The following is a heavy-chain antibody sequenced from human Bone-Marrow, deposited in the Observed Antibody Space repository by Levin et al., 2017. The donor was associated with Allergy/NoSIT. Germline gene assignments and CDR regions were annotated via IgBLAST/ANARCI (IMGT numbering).Heavy chain of an antibody. D-gene: IGHD2-2*01. CDR2: INHSGST. Sequence: SETLSLTCAVYGGSFSGYYWSWIRQPPGKGLEWIGEINHSGSTNYNPSLKSRVTISVDTSKNQFSLKLSSVTAADTAVYYCARALVVPAANYYYYGMDVWGQGTTVTVSS. CDR1: GGSFSGYY. V-gene: IGHV4-34*01. J-gene: IGHJ6*02. CDR3: ARALVVPAANYYYYGMDV.